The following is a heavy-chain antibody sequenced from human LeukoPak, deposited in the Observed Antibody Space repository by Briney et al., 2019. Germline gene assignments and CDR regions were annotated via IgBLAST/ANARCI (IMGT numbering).Heavy chain of an antibody. V-gene: IGHV1-2*02. D-gene: IGHD3-10*01. CDR3: ARDLFYSVSGTYYNVGRDFNY. J-gene: IGHJ4*02. CDR2: INPNSGGT. CDR1: GFTFTGHY. Sequence: ASVKVSCKASGFTFTGHYMLWVRQASGQGLEWMGWINPNSGGTNYAQKFQGRVTMTRDTSITTAYMELTSLRSDDTAVYYCARDLFYSVSGTYYNVGRDFNYWGQGTLVTVSS.